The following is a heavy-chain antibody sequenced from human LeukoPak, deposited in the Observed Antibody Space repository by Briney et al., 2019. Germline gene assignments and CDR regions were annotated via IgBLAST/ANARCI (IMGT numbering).Heavy chain of an antibody. CDR2: IIPIFGTA. D-gene: IGHD6-13*01. V-gene: IGHV1-69*13. CDR3: ARGGPNSSSWYRWDYYYYYMDV. Sequence: GASVKVSCKASGGTFSSYAISWVRQAPGQGLEWMGGIIPIFGTANYAQKFQGRVTITADESTSTAYMELSSLRSEDTAVYYCARGGPNSSSWYRWDYYYYYMDVWGKGTTVTVSS. CDR1: GGTFSSYA. J-gene: IGHJ6*03.